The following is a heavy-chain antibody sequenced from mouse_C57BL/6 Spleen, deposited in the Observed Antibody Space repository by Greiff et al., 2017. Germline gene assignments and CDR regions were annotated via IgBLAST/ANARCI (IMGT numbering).Heavy chain of an antibody. CDR2: IDPSDSYT. D-gene: IGHD1-1*01. Sequence: QVQLQQPGAELVKPGASVKLSCKASGYTFTSYWMQWVKQRPGQGLEWIGEIDPSDSYTNYNQKFKGKATLTVDTSSSTAYMQLSSLTSEDSAVFYCGSYGDGAMDYWGQGTSVTVSS. J-gene: IGHJ4*01. V-gene: IGHV1-50*01. CDR3: GSYGDGAMDY. CDR1: GYTFTSYW.